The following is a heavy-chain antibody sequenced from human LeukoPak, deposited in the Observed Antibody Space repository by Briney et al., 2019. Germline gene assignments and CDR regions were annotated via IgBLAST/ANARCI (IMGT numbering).Heavy chain of an antibody. D-gene: IGHD5-12*01. CDR3: ARSGFSGYDWAVSSLNYFAN. Sequence: PGGSLRLSCAASGFTFSSYSMNWVRQAPGKGLEWVSSISSRGTYKYYADSVKGRFTISRDNSKNSLYLQMNSLRAEDTAVYYCARSGFSGYDWAVSSLNYFANSGHGDLVTVSS. CDR2: ISSRGTYK. V-gene: IGHV3-21*01. CDR1: GFTFSSYS. J-gene: IGHJ4*01.